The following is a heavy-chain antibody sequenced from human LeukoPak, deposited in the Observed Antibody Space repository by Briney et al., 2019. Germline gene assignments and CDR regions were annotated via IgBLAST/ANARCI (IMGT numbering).Heavy chain of an antibody. CDR3: ARGYYGDYRTFDY. CDR1: GGSISSSSYY. D-gene: IGHD4-17*01. CDR2: IYYSGST. J-gene: IGHJ4*02. Sequence: SETLSLTCTVSGGSISSSSYYWGWIRQPPGKGLEWIGSIYYSGSTYYNPSLKSRVTISVDTSKNQFSLKLSSVTAADTAVYYCARGYYGDYRTFDYWGQGTLVTVSS. V-gene: IGHV4-39*07.